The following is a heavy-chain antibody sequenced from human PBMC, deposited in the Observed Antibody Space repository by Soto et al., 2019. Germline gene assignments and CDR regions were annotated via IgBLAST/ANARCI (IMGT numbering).Heavy chain of an antibody. CDR2: IDPSGGAT. D-gene: IGHD6-19*01. CDR1: GYTFTSHY. CDR3: SRCLWQWLLEY. J-gene: IGHJ4*02. Sequence: QVQLVQSGAEVKKPGASVMVSCRASGYTFTSHYMHWVRQAPGQGLEWMGMIDPSGGATTYAQKVQGRVAINRDTSTPTVYVALSSLIPEHTVVYSFSRCLWQWLLEYWGKGTLVTVSS. V-gene: IGHV1-46*03.